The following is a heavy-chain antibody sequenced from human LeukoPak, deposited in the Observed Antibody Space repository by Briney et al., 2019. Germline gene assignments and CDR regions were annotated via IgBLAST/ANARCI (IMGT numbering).Heavy chain of an antibody. Sequence: SETLSLTCIVSRDSIRSYYWSWIRQPPEKGLEWIGNIYNSGSTKYNPSLKTRVTISLDTSNNQFSLKLNSVTAADTAVYYCARQTYDGYLDYWGQGTLVTVSS. CDR1: RDSIRSYY. CDR3: ARQTYDGYLDY. CDR2: IYNSGST. D-gene: IGHD3-3*01. J-gene: IGHJ4*02. V-gene: IGHV4-59*08.